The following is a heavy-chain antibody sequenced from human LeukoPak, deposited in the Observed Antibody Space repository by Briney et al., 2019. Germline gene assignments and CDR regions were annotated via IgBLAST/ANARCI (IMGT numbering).Heavy chain of an antibody. CDR1: GGSFSGYY. D-gene: IGHD4-17*01. V-gene: IGHV4-34*01. CDR3: ARGRRGYTVPLLYYFDY. Sequence: SETLSLTCAVYGGSFSGYYWSWIRQPPGKGLEWIGEINHSGSTNYNPSLKSRVTISADTSKNQFSLKLSSVTAADTAVYYCARGRRGYTVPLLYYFDYWGQGTLVTVSS. CDR2: INHSGST. J-gene: IGHJ4*02.